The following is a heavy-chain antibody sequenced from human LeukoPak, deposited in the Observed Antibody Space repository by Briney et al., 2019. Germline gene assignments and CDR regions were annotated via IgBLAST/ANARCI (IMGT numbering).Heavy chain of an antibody. CDR1: GFTFSSYW. Sequence: GGSLRLSCAASGFTFSSYWMSWVRQAPGKGLEWVANIKQDGSEKYYVDSVKGRFTISRDNAKNSLYLQMNSLRAEDTAVYYCARDLRVAGDFDGLLYERYYYYGMDVWGKGTTVTVSS. D-gene: IGHD3-9*01. J-gene: IGHJ6*04. CDR3: ARDLRVAGDFDGLLYERYYYYGMDV. V-gene: IGHV3-7*03. CDR2: IKQDGSEK.